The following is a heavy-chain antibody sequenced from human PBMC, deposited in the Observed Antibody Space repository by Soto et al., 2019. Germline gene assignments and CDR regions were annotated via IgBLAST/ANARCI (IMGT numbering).Heavy chain of an antibody. J-gene: IGHJ5*02. V-gene: IGHV1-18*01. CDR3: ARFDHYYDSVRWFDP. CDR1: GYTFTSYG. CDR2: ISAYNGNT. D-gene: IGHD3-22*01. Sequence: ASVKVSCKASGYTFTSYGISWVRQAPGQGLEWMGWISAYNGNTNYAQKLQGRVTMTTDTSTSTAYMELSSVTVADTAVYYCARFDHYYDSVRWFDPWGQGTLVTVSS.